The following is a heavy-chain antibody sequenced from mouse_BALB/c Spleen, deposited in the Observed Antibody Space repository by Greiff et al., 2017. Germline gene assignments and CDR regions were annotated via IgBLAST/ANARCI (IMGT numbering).Heavy chain of an antibody. CDR2: ISSGGSYT. V-gene: IGHV5-9-4*01. D-gene: IGHD2-3*01. J-gene: IGHJ2*01. Sequence: EVKLMESGGGLVKPGGSLKLSCAASGFTFSSYAMSWVRQSPEKRLEWVAEISSGGSYTYYPDTVTGRFTISRDNAKNTLYLEMSSLRSEDTAMYYCARVYDGYLYFDYWGQGTTLTVSS. CDR3: ARVYDGYLYFDY. CDR1: GFTFSSYA.